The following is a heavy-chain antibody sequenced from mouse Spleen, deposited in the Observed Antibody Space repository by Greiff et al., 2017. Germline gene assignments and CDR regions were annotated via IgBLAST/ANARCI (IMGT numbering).Heavy chain of an antibody. J-gene: IGHJ4*01. D-gene: IGHD2-3*01. V-gene: IGHV5-17*01. Sequence: EVQLVESGGGLVKPGGSLKLSCAASGFTFSDYGMHWVRQAPEKGLEWIAYISSGSSIIYYADTMKGRFTISRDNAKNTLFLQMPSLRSEDTAMYYCARDGPYYAMDYWGQGISVTVSS. CDR3: ARDGPYYAMDY. CDR2: ISSGSSII. CDR1: GFTFSDYG.